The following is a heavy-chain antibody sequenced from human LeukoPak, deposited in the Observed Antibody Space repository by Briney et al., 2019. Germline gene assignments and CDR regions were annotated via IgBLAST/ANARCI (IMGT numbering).Heavy chain of an antibody. V-gene: IGHV3-21*01. CDR3: ARTPTGLTGDY. J-gene: IGHJ4*02. Sequence: DSVKGRFTISRDHAKNSLSLQMDSLRAEDTAVYYCARTPTGLTGDYWGQGTLVTVSS.